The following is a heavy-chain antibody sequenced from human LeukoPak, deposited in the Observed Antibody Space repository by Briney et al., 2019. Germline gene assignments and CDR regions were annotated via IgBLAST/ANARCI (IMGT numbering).Heavy chain of an antibody. CDR1: GGSFSGYY. Sequence: SETLSLTCAVYGGSFSGYYWTRIRQPPGKGLEWIGEINHSGSTNYNPSLKGRVTISIDTSKNQFSLILSSVTAADTAVYYCARGLSDVYWGQGTLVTVSS. V-gene: IGHV4-34*01. CDR3: ARGLSDVY. J-gene: IGHJ4*02. CDR2: INHSGST.